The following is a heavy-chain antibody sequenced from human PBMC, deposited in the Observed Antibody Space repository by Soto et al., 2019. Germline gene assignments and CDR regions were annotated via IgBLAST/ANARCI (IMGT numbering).Heavy chain of an antibody. CDR1: GFPLSDSA. CDR3: TRHAGGQVEHSFYYSFMDV. D-gene: IGHD2-15*01. CDR2: IRSKTNNYAT. Sequence: EVQLVESGGGLVQPGGSLKLACLASGFPLSDSAIHWVRKASGKGLEWVGSIRSKTNNYATTYGAPVRGRFTLSRDDSKHTAYLQMNNLESEDAAVYYCTRHAGGQVEHSFYYSFMDVWGKGTTVSV. J-gene: IGHJ6*03. V-gene: IGHV3-73*01.